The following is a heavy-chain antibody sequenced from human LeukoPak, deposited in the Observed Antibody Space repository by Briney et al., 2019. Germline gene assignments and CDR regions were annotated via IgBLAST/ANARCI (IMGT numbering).Heavy chain of an antibody. CDR2: LSGSAGST. Sequence: GGSLRLSCAASGFTFSSYAMSWVRQAPGKGLEWVSALSGSAGSTYYADSVTGRFTISRDNSKNTLYLQMNSLRAEDTAVYYCAKRGAEVGATVAPEDYWGQGTLVTVSS. CDR3: AKRGAEVGATVAPEDY. J-gene: IGHJ4*02. V-gene: IGHV3-23*01. CDR1: GFTFSSYA. D-gene: IGHD1-26*01.